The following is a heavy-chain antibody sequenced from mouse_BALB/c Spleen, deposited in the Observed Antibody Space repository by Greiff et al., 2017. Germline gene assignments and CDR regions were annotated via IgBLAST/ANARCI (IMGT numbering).Heavy chain of an antibody. J-gene: IGHJ2*01. CDR1: GFTFSSYG. CDR3: ARHYGLYYFDY. V-gene: IGHV5-6*01. Sequence: EVQLVESGGDLVKPGGSLKLSCAASGFTFSSYGMSWVRQTPDKRLEWVATISSGGSYTYYPDSVKGRFTISRDNAKNTLYLQMSSLKSEDTAMYYCARHYGLYYFDYWGQGTTLTVSS. D-gene: IGHD1-2*01. CDR2: ISSGGSYT.